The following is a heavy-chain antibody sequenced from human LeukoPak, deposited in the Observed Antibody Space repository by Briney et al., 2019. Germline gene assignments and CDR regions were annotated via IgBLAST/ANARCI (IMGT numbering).Heavy chain of an antibody. CDR3: AREGYYYGSGSPMGFDP. J-gene: IGHJ5*02. V-gene: IGHV3-30*02. CDR1: GFTFSSYG. Sequence: PGGSLRLSCAASGFTFSSYGMHWVRQAPGKGLEWVEFIRYDGSNKYYADSGKGRFTISRDNSKNTLYLQMNSLRAEDTAVYYCAREGYYYGSGSPMGFDPWGQGTLVTVSS. D-gene: IGHD3-10*01. CDR2: IRYDGSNK.